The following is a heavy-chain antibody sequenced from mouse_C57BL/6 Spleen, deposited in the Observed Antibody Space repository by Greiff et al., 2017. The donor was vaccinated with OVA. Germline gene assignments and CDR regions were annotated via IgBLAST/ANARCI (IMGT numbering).Heavy chain of an antibody. J-gene: IGHJ4*01. CDR1: GFTFSSYG. CDR3: ARRGSSPYAMDY. D-gene: IGHD1-1*01. Sequence: EVKLMESGGDLVKPGGSLKLSCAASGFTFSSYGMSWVRQTPDKRLEWVATISSGGSYTYYPDSVKGRFTISRDNAKNTLYLQMSSLKSEDTAMYYCARRGSSPYAMDYWGQGTSVTVSS. V-gene: IGHV5-6*02. CDR2: ISSGGSYT.